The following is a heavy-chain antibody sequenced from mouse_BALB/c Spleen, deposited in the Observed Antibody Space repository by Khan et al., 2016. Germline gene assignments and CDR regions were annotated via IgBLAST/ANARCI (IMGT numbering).Heavy chain of an antibody. CDR3: ARYRYYYGSSWYFDV. Sequence: QIQLVQSGPELKKPGKTVKISCKASGYTFTNYGMNWVKQAPGKGLKWMGWINTYSGESTYAADFKGRFAFSLETSANTAYLQINNLTNEDTATYFCARYRYYYGSSWYFDVWGAGTTVTVSS. V-gene: IGHV9-3-1*01. D-gene: IGHD1-1*01. J-gene: IGHJ1*01. CDR2: INTYSGES. CDR1: GYTFTNYG.